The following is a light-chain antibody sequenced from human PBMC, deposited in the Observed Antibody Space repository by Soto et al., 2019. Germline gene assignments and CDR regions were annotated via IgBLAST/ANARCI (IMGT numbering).Light chain of an antibody. CDR1: QDIERW. CDR3: KKSKSFPHT. Sequence: DIQMTQSPSSLSASVGDRVSITCRASQDIERWLAWYQQKPGEAPKVLIYAASSLQSGVPSRFSGSGSGTDFSLTISSLQPEDFATYYCKKSKSFPHTSRGGTQVDSK. J-gene: IGKJ4*01. V-gene: IGKV1-12*01. CDR2: AAS.